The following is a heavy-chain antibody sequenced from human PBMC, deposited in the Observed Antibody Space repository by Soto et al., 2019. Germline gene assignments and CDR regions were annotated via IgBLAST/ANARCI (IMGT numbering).Heavy chain of an antibody. CDR3: ARDPPPPDY. J-gene: IGHJ4*02. Sequence: QVQLVQSGAEVTKPGASVTVSCKASGYTFASYAISCMRQAPGQGLEWMGWISAYNGNTNYAQKLQGRVTMTTDTSTSTAYMELRSLRSDDTAVYYYARDPPPPDYWGQGTLFTVSS. CDR1: GYTFASYA. CDR2: ISAYNGNT. V-gene: IGHV1-18*01.